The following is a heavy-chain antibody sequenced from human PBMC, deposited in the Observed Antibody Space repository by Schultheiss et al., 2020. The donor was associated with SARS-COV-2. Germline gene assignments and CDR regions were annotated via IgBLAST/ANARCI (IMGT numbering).Heavy chain of an antibody. CDR2: IYWDDDK. D-gene: IGHD3-10*01. J-gene: IGHJ4*02. Sequence: SGPTLVKPTQTLTLTCTFSGFSLSTSGVGVGWIRQPPGKALEWLALIYWDDDKSYTTSLKTRLTISKDTSKNQVVLKMTNMDPLDTGTYYCARMTRGVDFDFWGQGTLVTVSS. V-gene: IGHV2-70*01. CDR3: ARMTRGVDFDF. CDR1: GFSLSTSGVG.